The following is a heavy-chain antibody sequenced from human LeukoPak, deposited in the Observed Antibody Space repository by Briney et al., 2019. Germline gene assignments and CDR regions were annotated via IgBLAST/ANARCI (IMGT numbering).Heavy chain of an antibody. CDR1: GFTFTNSA. CDR3: AADPYDYGDYVLGY. J-gene: IGHJ4*02. Sequence: GASVTVSCKASGFTFTNSAVQWVRQARGQRLEWIGWIVVGSGNTNYAQKFQERVTITRDMSTSTAYMELSSLRSEDTAVYYCAADPYDYGDYVLGYWGQGTLVTVSS. D-gene: IGHD4-17*01. CDR2: IVVGSGNT. V-gene: IGHV1-58*01.